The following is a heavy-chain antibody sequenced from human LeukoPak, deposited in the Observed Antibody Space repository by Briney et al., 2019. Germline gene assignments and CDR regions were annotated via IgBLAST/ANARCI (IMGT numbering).Heavy chain of an antibody. V-gene: IGHV1-2*04. D-gene: IGHD6-13*01. CDR1: GYTFTGYY. CDR2: INPNSGGT. Sequence: GASVKVSCKASGYTFTGYYMHWVRQAPGQGLEWMGWINPNSGGTNYAQKFQGWVTMTRDTSISTAYMELSRLRSDDTAVYYCARDGVGQTMSSAAAGFSFGSEGMDVWGQGTTVTVSS. CDR3: ARDGVGQTMSSAAAGFSFGSEGMDV. J-gene: IGHJ6*02.